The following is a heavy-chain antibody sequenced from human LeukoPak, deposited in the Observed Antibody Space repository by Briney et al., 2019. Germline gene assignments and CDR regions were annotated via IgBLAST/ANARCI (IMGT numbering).Heavy chain of an antibody. J-gene: IGHJ4*02. CDR1: GFTFSSYA. CDR3: AKPQAGDSSGLIDY. D-gene: IGHD3-22*01. CDR2: ISYDGSNK. Sequence: PGGSLRLSCAASGFTFSSYAMHWVRQAPGKGLEGVAVISYDGSNKYYADSVKGRFTISRDNSKNTLYLQMNSLRAEDTAVYYCAKPQAGDSSGLIDYWGQGTLVTVSS. V-gene: IGHV3-30-3*01.